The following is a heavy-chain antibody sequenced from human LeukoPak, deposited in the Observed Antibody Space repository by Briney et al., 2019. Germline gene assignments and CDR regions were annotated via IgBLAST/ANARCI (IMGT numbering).Heavy chain of an antibody. V-gene: IGHV4-34*01. D-gene: IGHD4-17*01. CDR3: ARVMTTVTTFKTYSYGMDV. CDR1: GGSFSGSY. Sequence: PSETLFLTCAVYGGSFSGSYWTWIRQPPGKGLEWIGEINHSGSTNYNPSLKSRVTISLDTSKNQFSLRLSSVTAADTAVYYCARVMTTVTTFKTYSYGMDVWGQGTTVTVSS. J-gene: IGHJ6*02. CDR2: INHSGST.